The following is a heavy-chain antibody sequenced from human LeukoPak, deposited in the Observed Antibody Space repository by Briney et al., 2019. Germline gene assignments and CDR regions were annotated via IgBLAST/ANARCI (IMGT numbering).Heavy chain of an antibody. V-gene: IGHV3-23*01. D-gene: IGHD5-12*01. CDR2: ISGSGGST. CDR3: AKHRYGGYSGGVGNWDY. Sequence: TGGSLRLSCAASGFTFSSYGMSWVRQAPGKGLEWVPAISGSGGSTYYADSMKGRFTISRDNSKRTLYLQMNSLRAEDTAIYYCAKHRYGGYSGGVGNWDYWGQGTLVTVSS. CDR1: GFTFSSYG. J-gene: IGHJ4*02.